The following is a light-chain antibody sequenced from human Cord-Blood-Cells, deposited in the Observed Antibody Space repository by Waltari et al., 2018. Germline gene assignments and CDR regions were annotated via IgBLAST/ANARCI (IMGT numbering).Light chain of an antibody. CDR1: QRVSSSY. Sequence: EIVLTQSPGTLSLSPGDRATLSCRASQRVSSSYLAWYQQKPGQAPRLLIYGASSRATCIPDRFSGSGSGTDFTLTISRLEPEDFAVYYCQQYGSSYTFGRGTKLEIK. CDR2: GAS. V-gene: IGKV3-20*01. CDR3: QQYGSSYT. J-gene: IGKJ2*01.